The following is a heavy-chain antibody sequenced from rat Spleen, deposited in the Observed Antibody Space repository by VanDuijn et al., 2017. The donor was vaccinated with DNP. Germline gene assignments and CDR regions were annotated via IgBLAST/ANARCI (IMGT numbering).Heavy chain of an antibody. CDR2: ISTSGSRT. V-gene: IGHV5-19*01. CDR3: AKNSGYYFDY. Sequence: EVQLMESGGGLVQPGRSLKLSCAASGFTFSNYDMAWVRQAPKKGLEWVATISTSGSRTYYPDSVKGRFTISRDNAKSSLYLQMNSLKSEDTATYYCAKNSGYYFDYWGQGVMVTVSS. CDR1: GFTFSNYD. J-gene: IGHJ2*01. D-gene: IGHD4-3*01.